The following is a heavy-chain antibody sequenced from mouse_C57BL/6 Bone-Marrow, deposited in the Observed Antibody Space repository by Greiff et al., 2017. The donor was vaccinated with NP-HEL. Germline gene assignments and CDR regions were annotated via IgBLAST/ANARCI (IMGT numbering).Heavy chain of an antibody. CDR2: IYPRSGNT. CDR1: GYTFTSYG. CDR3: AREGVYGNYGFAY. Sequence: VQLQQSGAELARPGASVKLSCKATGYTFTSYGISWVKQRTGQGLEWIGEIYPRSGNTYYNEKFKGKATLTADKSSSTAYMELRSLTSEDSAVYFCAREGVYGNYGFAYWGQGTLVTVSA. V-gene: IGHV1-81*01. J-gene: IGHJ3*01. D-gene: IGHD2-1*01.